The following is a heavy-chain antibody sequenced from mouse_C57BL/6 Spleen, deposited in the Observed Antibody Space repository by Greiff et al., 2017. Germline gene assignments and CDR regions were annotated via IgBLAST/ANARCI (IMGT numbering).Heavy chain of an antibody. J-gene: IGHJ4*01. Sequence: EVKVVESGGGLVKPGGSLKLSCAASGFTFSSYAMSWVRQTPEKRLEWVATISDGGSYTYYPDNVKGRFTITRDNAKNNLYLQMRHLKSEDTAMYYCARDREHYYAMDYWGQGTSVTVSS. D-gene: IGHD3-3*01. CDR1: GFTFSSYA. CDR2: ISDGGSYT. CDR3: ARDREHYYAMDY. V-gene: IGHV5-4*01.